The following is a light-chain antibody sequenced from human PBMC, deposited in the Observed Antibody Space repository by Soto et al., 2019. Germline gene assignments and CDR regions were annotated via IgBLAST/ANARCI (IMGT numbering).Light chain of an antibody. CDR2: ETS. J-gene: IGKJ1*01. Sequence: EIVMTQSPATLSVSPGERATLSCRASQSISSNLAWYQHKPGQAPRLLIYETSTRATGIPARFSGSGSGTEFTLTISSLQSEDYAVYYCQQYNNWPPWTCGQGTKVEIK. V-gene: IGKV3-15*01. CDR1: QSISSN. CDR3: QQYNNWPPWT.